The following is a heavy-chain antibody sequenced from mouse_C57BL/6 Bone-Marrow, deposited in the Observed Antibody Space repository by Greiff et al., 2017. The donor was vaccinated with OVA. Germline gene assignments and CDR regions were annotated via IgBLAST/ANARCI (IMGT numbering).Heavy chain of an antibody. CDR3: VGGMDY. J-gene: IGHJ4*01. Sequence: QVPLQQPGAELVKPGASVKLSCKASGYTFTSYCLTWVKQRPGQGLEWIGDIYPGSGSTNYNEKFKGKATLTVDTSSSTAYMQLSSLTSEDSAVYYCVGGMDYWGQGTSVTVSS. V-gene: IGHV1-55*01. CDR2: IYPGSGST. CDR1: GYTFTSYC.